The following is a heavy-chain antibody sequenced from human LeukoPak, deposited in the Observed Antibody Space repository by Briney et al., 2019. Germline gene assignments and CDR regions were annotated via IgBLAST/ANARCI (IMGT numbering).Heavy chain of an antibody. CDR3: AKDRSGIAAAARDFDY. CDR1: GFTFRSYA. Sequence: GGSLRLSCAASGFTFRSYAMSWVRQAPGKGLEWVSAISGSGGSTYYTGSVRGRFTIPRDNSKNTLYLQMNSLRAEDTAVYYCAKDRSGIAAAARDFDYWGQGTLVTVSS. V-gene: IGHV3-23*01. CDR2: ISGSGGST. D-gene: IGHD6-13*01. J-gene: IGHJ4*02.